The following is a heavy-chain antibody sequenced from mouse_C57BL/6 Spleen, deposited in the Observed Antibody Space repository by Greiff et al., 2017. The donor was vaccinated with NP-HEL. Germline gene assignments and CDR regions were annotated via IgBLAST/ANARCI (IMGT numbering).Heavy chain of an antibody. CDR1: GYTFTDYY. Sequence: EVQLQQSGPELVKPGASVKISCKASGYTFTDYYMNWVKQSHGKSLEWIGDINPYNGGTSYNQKFKGKATLTVDKSSSTAYLELRSLTSEDSAVYDCARSSNYGYYAMDYWGQGTSVTVSS. V-gene: IGHV1-26*01. CDR2: INPYNGGT. CDR3: ARSSNYGYYAMDY. J-gene: IGHJ4*01. D-gene: IGHD2-5*01.